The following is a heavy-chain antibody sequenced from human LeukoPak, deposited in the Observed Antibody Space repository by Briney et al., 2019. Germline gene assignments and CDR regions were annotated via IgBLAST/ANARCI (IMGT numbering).Heavy chain of an antibody. CDR2: ISYDGSNK. D-gene: IGHD3-22*01. CDR1: GFTFSSYG. V-gene: IGHV3-30*19. CDR3: ARGPYYYDSPDY. J-gene: IGHJ4*02. Sequence: TGGSLRLSCAASGFTFSSYGMHWVRQAPGEGLEGVAVISYDGSNKYYADSVKGRFTISRDNSKNTLYLQMNSLRAEDTAVYYCARGPYYYDSPDYWGQGTLVTVSS.